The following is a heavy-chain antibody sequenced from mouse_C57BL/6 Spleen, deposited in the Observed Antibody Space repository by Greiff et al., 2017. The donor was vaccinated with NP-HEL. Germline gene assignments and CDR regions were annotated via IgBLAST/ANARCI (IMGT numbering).Heavy chain of an antibody. CDR3: VRDKGYYGSSPLDD. J-gene: IGHJ2*01. CDR1: GFTFSSYA. D-gene: IGHD1-1*01. CDR2: ISDGGSYT. Sequence: EVMLVESGGGLVKPGGSLKLSCAASGFTFSSYAMSWVRQTPEKRLEWVATISDGGSYTYYPANVKGRFTISRDNANNNPYLQMSHLKSEDTAMYYCVRDKGYYGSSPLDDWGQGTTLTVSS. V-gene: IGHV5-4*01.